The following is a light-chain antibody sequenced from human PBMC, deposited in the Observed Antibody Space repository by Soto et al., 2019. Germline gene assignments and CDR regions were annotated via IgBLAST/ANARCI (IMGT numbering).Light chain of an antibody. CDR3: QQYGSSPGT. J-gene: IGKJ2*01. CDR1: QSISSSY. Sequence: ELVLTQSPGTLSLSPGERATLSCRASQSISSSYLAWYQQKPVQAPRLLIQGASSSATGIPDRFSGSGSGTDFTLTISRLEPEDLAVYYCQQYGSSPGTFGQGTKLESK. CDR2: GAS. V-gene: IGKV3-20*01.